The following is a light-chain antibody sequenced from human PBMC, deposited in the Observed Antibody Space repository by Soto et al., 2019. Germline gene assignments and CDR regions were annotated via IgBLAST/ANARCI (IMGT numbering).Light chain of an antibody. CDR1: SFNIGAGYD. J-gene: IGLJ2*01. V-gene: IGLV1-40*01. CDR3: QSYDSSLSAVV. Sequence: QSVLTQPPSVSGAPGQRVTISCTGSSFNIGAGYDVHWYQQLPGTAPKLLIYGTFNRPSGAPDRFSGSKSGNSASLAITGLQAEDEADYYCQSYDSSLSAVVFGGGTKVTVL. CDR2: GTF.